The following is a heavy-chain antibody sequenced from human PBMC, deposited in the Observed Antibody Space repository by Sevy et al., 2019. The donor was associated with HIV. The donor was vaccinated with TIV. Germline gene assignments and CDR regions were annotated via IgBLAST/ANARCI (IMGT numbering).Heavy chain of an antibody. CDR3: ARDGPGTVAVLAWGPKTSRSSKGGMDV. D-gene: IGHD4-17*01. V-gene: IGHV1-18*04. J-gene: IGHJ6*02. CDR2: ISGDNGNT. Sequence: ASVKVSCETSGYSFTNHGISWVRQAPGQGLEWMGWISGDNGNTKYAQHLQGRVTMTIEKSTSTAYMEVRRLRSDDTAVYYCARDGPGTVAVLAWGPKTSRSSKGGMDVWGQGTTVTVSS. CDR1: GYSFTNHG.